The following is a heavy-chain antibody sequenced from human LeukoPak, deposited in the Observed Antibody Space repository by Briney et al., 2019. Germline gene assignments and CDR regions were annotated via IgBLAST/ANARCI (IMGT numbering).Heavy chain of an antibody. CDR2: INPGGGGT. Sequence: GASVKVSCKASGYSFSNYYMNWVRQAPGQGLEWMGLINPGGGGTAYAQKFEGRVTMTRDMSSSTAYMDLSSLRSEDTAVYYCARGGMTTVTTYWPYDYWGQGTLVTVSS. V-gene: IGHV1-46*01. CDR1: GYSFSNYY. J-gene: IGHJ4*02. CDR3: ARGGMTTVTTYWPYDY. D-gene: IGHD4-17*01.